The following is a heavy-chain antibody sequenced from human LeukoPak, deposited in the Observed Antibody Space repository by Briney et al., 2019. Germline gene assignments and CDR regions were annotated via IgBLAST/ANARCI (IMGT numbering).Heavy chain of an antibody. CDR3: ARPWSSSGNQELFNYYYYGLDV. Sequence: GGSLRLSCAASGFTVSSSYMSWVRQAPGKGLEWVSVIYSGGRTFYADSVKGRFTISRDNSKNTLYLQLNSLRAEDTAVYYCARPWSSSGNQELFNYYYYGLDVWGQETTVTVSS. D-gene: IGHD6-13*01. V-gene: IGHV3-53*01. CDR2: IYSGGRT. J-gene: IGHJ6*02. CDR1: GFTVSSSY.